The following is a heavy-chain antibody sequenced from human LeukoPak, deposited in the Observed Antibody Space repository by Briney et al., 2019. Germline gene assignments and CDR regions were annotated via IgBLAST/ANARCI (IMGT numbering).Heavy chain of an antibody. CDR3: ARASYGDYRPNWHFDL. J-gene: IGHJ2*01. V-gene: IGHV3-48*02. CDR2: ISSSRSTI. CDR1: GFTFSSYS. Sequence: PGGSLRLSCTASGFTFSSYSMNWVRQAPGTGLEWVSYISSSRSTIYYADSVKGRFTISRDSAKNSLYLQMNSLRDEDTAVYYCARASYGDYRPNWHFDLWGRGTLVTVSS. D-gene: IGHD4-17*01.